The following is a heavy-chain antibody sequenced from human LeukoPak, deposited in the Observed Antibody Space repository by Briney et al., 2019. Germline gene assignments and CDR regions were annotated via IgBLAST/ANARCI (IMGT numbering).Heavy chain of an antibody. CDR1: GFTFSNYW. V-gene: IGHV3-74*01. Sequence: GGSLRLSCAASGFTFSNYWMHWVRQASGKGLVWVSRINTDGSSTTYADSVKGRFTISRDNAKNTLYQQMNSLRAEDTAVYYCIRSDYYGSGSDYTYYFDYWGQGTLVTVSS. CDR2: INTDGSST. D-gene: IGHD3-10*01. CDR3: IRSDYYGSGSDYTYYFDY. J-gene: IGHJ4*02.